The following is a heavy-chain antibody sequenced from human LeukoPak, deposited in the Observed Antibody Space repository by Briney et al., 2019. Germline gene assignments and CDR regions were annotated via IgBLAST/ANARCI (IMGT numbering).Heavy chain of an antibody. CDR3: ARDVSRSGSSHWYYYYYGMDV. J-gene: IGHJ6*02. CDR1: GYTFTSDG. CDR2: ISAYNGNT. V-gene: IGHV1-18*01. D-gene: IGHD1-26*01. Sequence: GASVKVSCKASGYTFTSDGISWVRQAPGQGLEWMGWISAYNGNTNYAQKLQGRVTMTTDTSTSTAYMELRSLRSDDTAVYYCARDVSRSGSSHWYYYYYGMDVWGQGTTVTVSS.